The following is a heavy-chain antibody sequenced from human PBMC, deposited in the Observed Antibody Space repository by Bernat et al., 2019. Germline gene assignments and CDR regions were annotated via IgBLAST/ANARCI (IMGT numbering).Heavy chain of an antibody. V-gene: IGHV4-34*01. Sequence: QVQLQQWGAGLLKPSETLSLTCAVYGGSFSGYYWSWIRQPPGKGLAWIGEINHSGSTNYNPSLKSRVTISVDTSKNQFSLKLSSVTAADTAVYYCARGYESSGGSSALDYWGQGTLVTVSS. J-gene: IGHJ4*02. D-gene: IGHD2-15*01. CDR3: ARGYESSGGSSALDY. CDR2: INHSGST. CDR1: GGSFSGYY.